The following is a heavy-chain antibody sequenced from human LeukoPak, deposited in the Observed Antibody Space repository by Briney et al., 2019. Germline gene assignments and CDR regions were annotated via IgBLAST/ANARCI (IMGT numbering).Heavy chain of an antibody. CDR2: ISSSATYI. D-gene: IGHD4-17*01. J-gene: IGHJ4*02. V-gene: IGHV3-21*01. CDR1: GFTFSSYT. Sequence: GGSLRLSCAGSGFTFSSYTMNWVRQAPGKGLGWVSSISSSATYIYYADSVRGRFTISRDDAKNSLFLHMNSLRAEDTAVYYCATWDDYGDYVAFEYWGQGTLVTVSS. CDR3: ATWDDYGDYVAFEY.